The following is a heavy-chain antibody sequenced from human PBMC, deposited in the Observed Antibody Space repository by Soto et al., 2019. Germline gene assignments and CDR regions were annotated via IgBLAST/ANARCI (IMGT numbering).Heavy chain of an antibody. V-gene: IGHV3-30-3*01. CDR3: ARDPATVSATAYYDY. D-gene: IGHD2-8*01. Sequence: PGGSLRLSCTASGFTFSNYLMHWVRQAPGKGLEWVAAISYDGSNKYYADSVKGRSTISRDNSKDTLYLQVDSLRAEDSGRYYCARDPATVSATAYYDYWGQGTQVTVSS. CDR2: ISYDGSNK. J-gene: IGHJ4*02. CDR1: GFTFSNYL.